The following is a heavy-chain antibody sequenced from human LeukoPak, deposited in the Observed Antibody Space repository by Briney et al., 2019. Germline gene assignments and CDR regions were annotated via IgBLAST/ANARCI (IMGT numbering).Heavy chain of an antibody. CDR3: AREPTGDDFWSGYPKGALNYFDY. J-gene: IGHJ4*02. CDR2: IYYSGST. D-gene: IGHD3-3*01. Sequence: SETLSLTCTVSGGSISSSSYYWGWIRQPPGKGLEWIGSIYYSGSTYYNPSLKSRVTISVDTSKDQFSLKLSSVTAADTAVYFCAREPTGDDFWSGYPKGALNYFDYWGQGILVTVSS. CDR1: GGSISSSSYY. V-gene: IGHV4-39*02.